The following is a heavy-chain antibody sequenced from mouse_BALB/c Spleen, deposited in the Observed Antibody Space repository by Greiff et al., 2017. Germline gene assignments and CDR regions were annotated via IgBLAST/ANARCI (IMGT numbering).Heavy chain of an antibody. J-gene: IGHJ4*01. CDR3: ARYEYVDYAMDY. V-gene: IGHV5-6-5*01. D-gene: IGHD2-4*01. CDR1: GFTFSSYA. Sequence: EVKVVESGGGLVKPGGSLKLSCAASGFTFSSYAMSWVRQTPEKRLEWVASISSGGSTYYPDGVKGRFTISRGNARNILYLQMSRLRSEDTAMYYCARYEYVDYAMDYWGQGTSVTVSS. CDR2: ISSGGST.